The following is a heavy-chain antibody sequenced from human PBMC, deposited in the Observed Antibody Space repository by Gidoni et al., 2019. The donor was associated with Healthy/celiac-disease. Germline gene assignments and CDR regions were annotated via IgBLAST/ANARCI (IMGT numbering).Heavy chain of an antibody. Sequence: QVQLQESGPGLVKPSQTLSLTCTVSGGSISSGSSYWSWIRQPAGQRLEWIGRIYTSGSTNYNPSLKSRVTISVDTSKNQFSLKLSSVTAADTAVYYCARDPIDCGGDCYPGALDIWGQGTMVTVSS. CDR2: IYTSGST. CDR3: ARDPIDCGGDCYPGALDI. J-gene: IGHJ3*02. D-gene: IGHD2-21*02. CDR1: GGSISSGSSY. V-gene: IGHV4-61*02.